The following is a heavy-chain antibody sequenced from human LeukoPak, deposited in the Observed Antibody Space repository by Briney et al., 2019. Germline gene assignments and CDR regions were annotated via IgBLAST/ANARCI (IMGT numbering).Heavy chain of an antibody. Sequence: SETLSLTCAVYGGSFSGYYWCWISQPPGKGLEWIGKMNHSGSTNYNPSLKSRVTISVDTSKNQFSLKLSSVTAADTAVYYCARGFEVVVAATRSSSLNDYWGQGTLVTVSS. CDR2: MNHSGST. D-gene: IGHD2-15*01. CDR1: GGSFSGYY. V-gene: IGHV4-34*01. CDR3: ARGFEVVVAATRSSSLNDY. J-gene: IGHJ4*02.